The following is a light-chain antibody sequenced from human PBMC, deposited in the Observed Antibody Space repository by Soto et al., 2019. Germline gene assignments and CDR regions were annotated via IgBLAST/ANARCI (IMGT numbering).Light chain of an antibody. V-gene: IGKV3-20*01. CDR1: QSVSSSY. CDR2: GAS. J-gene: IGKJ5*01. CDR3: QHFGGTTFT. Sequence: EMVLTQSPGTLSLSPGEGATLSCRASQSVSSSYIAWYQQRPGQTPSLLIYGASTRATGIPDRFSGSGSGTHFTLTISSLEPGDFAVYYCQHFGGTTFTFGQGTRLEIK.